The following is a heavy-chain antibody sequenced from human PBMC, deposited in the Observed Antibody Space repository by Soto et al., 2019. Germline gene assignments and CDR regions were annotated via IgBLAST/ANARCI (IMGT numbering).Heavy chain of an antibody. Sequence: GASVKVSCKASGGTFSSYAISWVRQAPGQGLEWMGGIIPIFGTANYAQKFQGRVTITADESTSTAYMELSSLRSEDTAVYYCARSPLRRDGYGALFLFDYWGQGTLVTVSS. CDR3: ARSPLRRDGYGALFLFDY. J-gene: IGHJ4*02. V-gene: IGHV1-69*13. CDR1: GGTFSSYA. CDR2: IIPIFGTA. D-gene: IGHD5-12*01.